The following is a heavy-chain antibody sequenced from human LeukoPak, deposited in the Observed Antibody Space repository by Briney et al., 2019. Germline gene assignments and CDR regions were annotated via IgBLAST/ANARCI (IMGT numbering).Heavy chain of an antibody. J-gene: IGHJ6*03. V-gene: IGHV4-38-2*02. D-gene: IGHD4-11*01. CDR2: IYHSGST. CDR3: ARDHGPTVATSPFYSYYMDV. CDR1: GYSISSGYY. Sequence: PSETLSLTCTVSGYSISSGYYWGWIRQPPGKGLEWIGSIYHSGSTYYNPSLKSRVTMSVDTSKNQFSLKLSSVTAADTAVYYCARDHGPTVATSPFYSYYMDVWGKGTTVSVSS.